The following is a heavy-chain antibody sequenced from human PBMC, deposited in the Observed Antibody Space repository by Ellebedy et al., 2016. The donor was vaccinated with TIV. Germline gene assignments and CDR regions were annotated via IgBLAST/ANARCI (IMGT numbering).Heavy chain of an antibody. CDR2: IYYSGST. CDR3: ARQYGSGSYYWSLDWFDP. CDR1: GGSISSSSYY. V-gene: IGHV4-39*01. D-gene: IGHD3-10*01. J-gene: IGHJ5*02. Sequence: SETLSLTCTVSGGSISSSSYYWGWIRQPPGKGLEWIGSIYYSGSTYYNPSLKSRVTISVDTSKNQFSLKLSSVTAADTAVYYCARQYGSGSYYWSLDWFDPWGQGTLVTVSS.